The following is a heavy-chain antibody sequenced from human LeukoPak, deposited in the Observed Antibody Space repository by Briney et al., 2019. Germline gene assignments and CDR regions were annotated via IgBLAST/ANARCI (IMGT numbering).Heavy chain of an antibody. V-gene: IGHV3-21*01. CDR2: ISSGSTYI. J-gene: IGHJ6*03. CDR3: ARVYDFWSGLAYYMDV. Sequence: GGSLRLSCAASEFTFSTYSMNWVRQAPGKGLEWVSSISSGSTYIYYADSVKGRFTISRDNAKNSLYLQMNSLRAEDTAVYYCARVYDFWSGLAYYMDVWGKGTTVTVSS. D-gene: IGHD3-3*01. CDR1: EFTFSTYS.